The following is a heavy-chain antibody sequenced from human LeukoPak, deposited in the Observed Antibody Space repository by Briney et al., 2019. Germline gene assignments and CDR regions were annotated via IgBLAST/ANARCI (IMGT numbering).Heavy chain of an antibody. J-gene: IGHJ4*02. Sequence: ASVKVSCKASGYTFTGYYMHWVRQAPGQGLEWMGWINPNSGGTNYAQKFQGRVTMTRDTSISTAYMELSRLRSDDTAVYYCARGPGYSSSWYENWGQGTLVTVSS. D-gene: IGHD6-13*01. CDR3: ARGPGYSSSWYEN. CDR1: GYTFTGYY. V-gene: IGHV1-2*02. CDR2: INPNSGGT.